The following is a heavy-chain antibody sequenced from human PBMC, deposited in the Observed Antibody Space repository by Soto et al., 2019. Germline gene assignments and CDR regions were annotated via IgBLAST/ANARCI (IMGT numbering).Heavy chain of an antibody. Sequence: QMQLVESGGGAVQPWRSLRLSCAASGFTFSYYPMHWFRQAPGKGLEWGAVISFDGSNKYYADSVKGRFTISRDNSKNTLYLQMDILRGEDTAVYYCARLPADMVAILYIYPLDGREPLSDVDVWGQGTTVTVSS. V-gene: IGHV3-30*04. CDR3: ARLPADMVAILYIYPLDGREPLSDVDV. CDR2: ISFDGSNK. J-gene: IGHJ6*02. D-gene: IGHD5-12*01. CDR1: GFTFSYYP.